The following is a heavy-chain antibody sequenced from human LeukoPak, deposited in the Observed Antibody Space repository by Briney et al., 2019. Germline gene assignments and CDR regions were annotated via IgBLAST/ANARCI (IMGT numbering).Heavy chain of an antibody. CDR3: AKGVSGPQYYFHF. D-gene: IGHD2/OR15-2a*01. J-gene: IGHJ4*02. Sequence: GGSLRLSCAASGFTFSDSAMRCVRQAPGKGLEWVSSIDRSGTNTFYADSVKGRFTISRDNSKNTVYLYMVSLRAEDTAMYYCAKGVSGPQYYFHFWGQGNMVTVSS. V-gene: IGHV3-23*05. CDR2: IDRSGTNT. CDR1: GFTFSDSA.